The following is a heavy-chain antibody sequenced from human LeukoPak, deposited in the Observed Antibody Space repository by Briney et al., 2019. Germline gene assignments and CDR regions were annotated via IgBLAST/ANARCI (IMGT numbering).Heavy chain of an antibody. CDR1: GGSISSYY. V-gene: IGHV4-59*01. D-gene: IGHD2-15*01. Sequence: PSETLSLTCTVSGGSISSYYWSWIRQPPGKGLEWIGYIYYSGSTNYNPSLKGRVTISVDTSKNQFSLKLSSVTAADTAVYYCASRRGGYCSGGSCNWFDPWGQGTLVTVSS. CDR3: ASRRGGYCSGGSCNWFDP. J-gene: IGHJ5*02. CDR2: IYYSGST.